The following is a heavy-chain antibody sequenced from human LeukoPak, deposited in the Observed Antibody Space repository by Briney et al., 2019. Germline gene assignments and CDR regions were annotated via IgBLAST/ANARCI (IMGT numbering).Heavy chain of an antibody. CDR2: IYYSGST. J-gene: IGHJ4*02. D-gene: IGHD3-10*01. CDR3: ARRPRSDGTHDGPSGLDY. Sequence: SETLSLTCTVSGGSISSSSYYWGWIRQPPGKGLEWIGSIYYSGSTYYNPSLKSRVTISVDTSKNQFSLKLSSVTAADMGVYYCARRPRSDGTHDGPSGLDYWGQGTLVTVSS. CDR1: GGSISSSSYY. V-gene: IGHV4-39*07.